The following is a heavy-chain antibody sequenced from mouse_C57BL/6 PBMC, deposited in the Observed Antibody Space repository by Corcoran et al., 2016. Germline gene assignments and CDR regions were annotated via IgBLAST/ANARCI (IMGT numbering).Heavy chain of an antibody. CDR3: ARDSNYPYYFDY. CDR1: GYTFTTYG. J-gene: IGHJ2*01. CDR2: INTYSGVP. D-gene: IGHD2-5*01. Sequence: QIQLVQSGPELKKPGETVKISCKASGYTFTTYGMSWVKQAPGKGLKWMGWINTYSGVPTYADDFKGRFAFSLETSASTAYLQINNLKNEDTATYFCARDSNYPYYFDYWGQGTTLTVSS. V-gene: IGHV9-3*01.